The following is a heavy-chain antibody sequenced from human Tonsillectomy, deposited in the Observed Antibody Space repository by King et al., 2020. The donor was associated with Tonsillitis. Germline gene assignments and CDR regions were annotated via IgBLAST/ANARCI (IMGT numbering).Heavy chain of an antibody. V-gene: IGHV3-23*04. Sequence: VQLVESGGGLVQPGGSLRLSCAASGFTFSSYAMSWVRQAPGKGLEWVSAIRGSGGSTYYADSVMGRFTISRDNSKNTLYLQMNSLRAEDTAVYYCAAPYYYDSSGMSTHAFDIWGQGTMVTVSS. CDR3: AAPYYYDSSGMSTHAFDI. D-gene: IGHD3-22*01. CDR2: IRGSGGST. CDR1: GFTFSSYA. J-gene: IGHJ3*02.